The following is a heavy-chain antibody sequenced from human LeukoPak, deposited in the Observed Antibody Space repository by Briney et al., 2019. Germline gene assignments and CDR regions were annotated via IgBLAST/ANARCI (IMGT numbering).Heavy chain of an antibody. CDR3: ARVLRVNGSIDY. D-gene: IGHD3-10*01. J-gene: IGHJ4*02. V-gene: IGHV4-34*01. CDR1: GGSISSGGYS. Sequence: SETLSLTCAVSGGSISSGGYSWSWIRQPPGKGLEWIGEINHSGSTNYNPSLKSRVTISVDTSKNQFSLKLSSVTAADTAVYYCARVLRVNGSIDYWGQGTLVTVSS. CDR2: INHSGST.